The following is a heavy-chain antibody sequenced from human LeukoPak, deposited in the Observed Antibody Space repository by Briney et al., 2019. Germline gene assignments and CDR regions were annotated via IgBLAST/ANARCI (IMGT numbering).Heavy chain of an antibody. CDR2: INPDSGAT. CDR3: ARAPGRDGYNRYEH. V-gene: IGHV1-2*02. CDR1: GYTFTDYY. J-gene: IGHJ4*02. D-gene: IGHD5-24*01. Sequence: ASVKVSCKTSGYTFTDYYIHWVRQAPGQGLAWMGWINPDSGATTYAQKFQGRVTMTGDTSISTDYMELNRLKSDDTAVYYCARAPGRDGYNRYEHCGQGSLVTVSS.